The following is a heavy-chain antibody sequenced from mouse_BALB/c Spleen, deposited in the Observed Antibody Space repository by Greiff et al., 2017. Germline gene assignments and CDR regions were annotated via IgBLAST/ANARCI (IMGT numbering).Heavy chain of an antibody. CDR3: ARPYYRYDEGAMDY. V-gene: IGHV7-3*02. CDR2: IRNKANGYTT. CDR1: GFTFTDYY. Sequence: EVQVVESGGGLVQPGGSLRLSCATSGFTFTDYYMSWVRQPPGKALEWLGFIRNKANGYTTEYSASVKGRFTISRDNSQSILYLQMNTLRAEDSATYYCARPYYRYDEGAMDYWGQGTSVTVSS. D-gene: IGHD2-14*01. J-gene: IGHJ4*01.